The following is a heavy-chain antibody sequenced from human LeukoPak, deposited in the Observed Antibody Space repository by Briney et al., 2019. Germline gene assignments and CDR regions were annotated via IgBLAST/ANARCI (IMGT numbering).Heavy chain of an antibody. J-gene: IGHJ1*01. CDR3: ARDPYSGTNAEYFQH. CDR2: ISSSSYI. V-gene: IGHV3-21*01. Sequence: GGSLRLSCAASGFTFSSYSMNWVRQAPGKGLEWVSSISSSSYIYYADSVKGRFTISRDNAKNSLYLQMNSLRAEDTAVYYCARDPYSGTNAEYFQHWGQGTLVTVSS. CDR1: GFTFSSYS. D-gene: IGHD1-26*01.